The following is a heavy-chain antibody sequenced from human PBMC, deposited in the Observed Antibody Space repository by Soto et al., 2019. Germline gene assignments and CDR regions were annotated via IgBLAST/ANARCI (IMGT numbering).Heavy chain of an antibody. CDR3: VRGHSSHWVNWFDP. J-gene: IGHJ5*02. D-gene: IGHD6-13*01. Sequence: GGSLRLSCAASGSTFSSYWMHWVRQAPGEGPVWVSRINTDGSTTTYADSVKGRFTISRDNAKNTLYLQMDSLRAEDTAVYYCVRGHSSHWVNWFDPWGQGTLVTVSS. V-gene: IGHV3-74*01. CDR2: INTDGSTT. CDR1: GSTFSSYW.